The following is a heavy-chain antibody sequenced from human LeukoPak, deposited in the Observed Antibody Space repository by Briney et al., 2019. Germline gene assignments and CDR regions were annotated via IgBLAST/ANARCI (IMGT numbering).Heavy chain of an antibody. D-gene: IGHD6-13*01. J-gene: IGHJ4*02. CDR3: ARDGFVGAANY. CDR1: EFTFSGYW. V-gene: IGHV3-7*01. CDR2: IKQDGSEK. Sequence: GGSLRLSCAASEFTFSGYWMNWVRQAPGKGLEWVGNIKQDGSEKQYVDSVRGRFTISRDNAKNSLYLQMNSLRVEDTAVYYCARDGFVGAANYWGQGTLATVSS.